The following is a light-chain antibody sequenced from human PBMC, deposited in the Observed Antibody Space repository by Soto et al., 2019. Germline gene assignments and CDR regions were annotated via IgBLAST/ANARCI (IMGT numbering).Light chain of an antibody. V-gene: IGKV1-5*03. Sequence: DIQMTQSPSSLSACVGDRVTITCRASQSIVTYLNWYLQKPGKAPKLLIYRASSLESGVPSRFSCSGSGTEFTLTISGLQSEDFALYFCQQYNNWPFAFGPGTDWRL. J-gene: IGKJ5*01. CDR2: RAS. CDR1: QSIVTY. CDR3: QQYNNWPFA.